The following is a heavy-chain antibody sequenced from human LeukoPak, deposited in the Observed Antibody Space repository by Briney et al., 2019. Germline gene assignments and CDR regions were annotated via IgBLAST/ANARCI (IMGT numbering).Heavy chain of an antibody. CDR1: GFTFSSYV. J-gene: IGHJ4*02. CDR2: LRYDGSNK. V-gene: IGHV3-30*02. Sequence: QPGGSLRLSCAASGFTFSSYVMHWVRQAPGKVLEWVAFLRYDGSNKYYADSVKGRFTISRDNSKNTLYVQMNSLRAEDTAVYYCAKVITMIAWFDYWGQGTLVTVSS. D-gene: IGHD3-22*01. CDR3: AKVITMIAWFDY.